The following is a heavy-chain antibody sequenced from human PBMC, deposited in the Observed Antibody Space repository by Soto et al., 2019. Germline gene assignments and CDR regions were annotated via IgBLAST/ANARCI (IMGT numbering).Heavy chain of an antibody. Sequence: SETLSLTCAVYGGSVSGYYWNWIRQPPGKGLEWIGEINYSGSTNYNPSLKSRVTISVDTSKNQFSLKLSSVTAADTAVYYCARAPTLVVIPDNCFDAWGQGTLVTVSS. CDR1: GGSVSGYY. V-gene: IGHV4-34*01. J-gene: IGHJ5*02. CDR2: INYSGST. D-gene: IGHD3-22*01. CDR3: ARAPTLVVIPDNCFDA.